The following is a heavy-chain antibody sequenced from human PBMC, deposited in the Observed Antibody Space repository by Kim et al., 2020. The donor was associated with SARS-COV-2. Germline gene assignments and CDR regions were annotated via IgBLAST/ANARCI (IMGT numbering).Heavy chain of an antibody. V-gene: IGHV3-11*01. D-gene: IGHD3-10*01. CDR2: INGDGSFM. CDR3: VREPGS. CDR1: GFRFSDYY. Sequence: GGSLRLSCAASGFRFSDYYMSWIRQAPGKGLEWVAYINGDGSFMKCADSVNGRFSISRDNANNSLSLQMNSLTPEDTAVYYCVREPGSWGQGTLDTVAS. J-gene: IGHJ4*02.